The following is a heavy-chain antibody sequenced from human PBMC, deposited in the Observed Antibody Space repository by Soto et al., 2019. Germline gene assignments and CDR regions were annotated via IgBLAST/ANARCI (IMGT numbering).Heavy chain of an antibody. V-gene: IGHV3-7*03. CDR1: GFTFSNYW. Sequence: EVQLVESGGGWVQPGGSLRLSCAASGFTFSNYWMSWVRQAPGKGLEWVANIKQDGSQKYYVDSVKGRFTISRDNAKNALHLEMNSLSAADTAVCSCARILPIEAAGAPYWFEPWGQGTLVTVSS. D-gene: IGHD6-13*01. J-gene: IGHJ5*02. CDR2: IKQDGSQK. CDR3: ARILPIEAAGAPYWFEP.